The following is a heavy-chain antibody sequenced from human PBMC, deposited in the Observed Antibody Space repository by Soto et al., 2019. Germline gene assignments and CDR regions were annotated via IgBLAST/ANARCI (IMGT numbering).Heavy chain of an antibody. D-gene: IGHD3-3*01. CDR3: ARGGQDFWSGPFDY. J-gene: IGHJ4*02. V-gene: IGHV4-4*07. Sequence: PSETRSLTCTVSGGSISNYFCNWIRQPAGKGLEWIGRIDNSGSTNYNPSLKSRITMSADTSRNQFSLKLNSVTAADTAVYYCARGGQDFWSGPFDYWGQGALVTVSS. CDR2: IDNSGST. CDR1: GGSISNYF.